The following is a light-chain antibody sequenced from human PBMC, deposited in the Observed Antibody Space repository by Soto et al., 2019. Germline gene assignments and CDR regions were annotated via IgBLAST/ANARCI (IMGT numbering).Light chain of an antibody. CDR3: QQRSNWPLT. CDR2: DAS. CDR1: QSVSSSY. V-gene: IGKV3D-20*02. J-gene: IGKJ4*01. Sequence: ELLLTQSPGTPSLSPGERATPSCRASQSVSSSYLAWYQQKPGQAPRLLIYDASNRATGIPARFSGSGSGTDFTLTISSLEPEDFAVYYCQQRSNWPLTFGGGTKVDIK.